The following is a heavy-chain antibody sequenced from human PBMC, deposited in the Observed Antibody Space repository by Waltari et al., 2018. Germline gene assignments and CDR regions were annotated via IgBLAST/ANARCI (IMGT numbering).Heavy chain of an antibody. Sequence: QVQLQESGPGLVKPSETLSLTCTVSGGSISSYYWSWIRQPAGKGLEWIGRIYTSGSTNYNPSLKSRGTMSVDTYKNQFSLKLSSGTAADTAVYYCARSGDIVVVPAGHRYWYFDLWGRGTLVTVSS. J-gene: IGHJ2*01. D-gene: IGHD2-2*01. CDR1: GGSISSYY. CDR2: IYTSGST. CDR3: ARSGDIVVVPAGHRYWYFDL. V-gene: IGHV4-4*07.